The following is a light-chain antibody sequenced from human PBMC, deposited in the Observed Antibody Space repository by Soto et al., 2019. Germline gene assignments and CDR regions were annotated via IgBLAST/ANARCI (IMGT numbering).Light chain of an antibody. CDR2: DAS. Sequence: EIVLTQSPATLSLSPGERATLSCRASQSISRHLAWYQQKPGHTPRLLIYDASSRATDFPARFSGSGSGTDFTLTISSLEPEDFAVYYCQQRSNSPLTFGGGTKVEI. J-gene: IGKJ4*01. CDR3: QQRSNSPLT. CDR1: QSISRH. V-gene: IGKV3-11*01.